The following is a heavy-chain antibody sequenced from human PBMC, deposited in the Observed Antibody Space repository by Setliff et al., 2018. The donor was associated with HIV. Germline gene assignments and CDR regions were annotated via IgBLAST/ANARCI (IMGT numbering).Heavy chain of an antibody. J-gene: IGHJ3*01. D-gene: IGHD6-6*01. V-gene: IGHV1-2*06. CDR3: ARPRVFDSFDV. Sequence: VSCKAIGYMILGYKMNWVRQAPGQGLEWIGRISPNNGAAEYAPKFQGRVSMTLDTSISTAYLEIPRLTSDDAAVYFCARPRVFDSFDVWGQGTKVTVSS. CDR2: ISPNNGAA. CDR1: GYMILGYK.